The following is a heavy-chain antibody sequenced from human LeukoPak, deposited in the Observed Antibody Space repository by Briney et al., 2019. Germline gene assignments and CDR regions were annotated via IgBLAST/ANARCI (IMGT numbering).Heavy chain of an antibody. J-gene: IGHJ6*02. Sequence: GGSLRLSCAASGFTFSSYWMSWVRQAPGKGLEWVANIKQDGSEKYYVDSVKGRFTISRDNAKNSLYLRMNSLRAEDTAVYYCARDIGSSLYYYYYYGMDVWGQGTTVTVSS. CDR2: IKQDGSEK. CDR1: GFTFSSYW. D-gene: IGHD6-13*01. V-gene: IGHV3-7*01. CDR3: ARDIGSSLYYYYYYGMDV.